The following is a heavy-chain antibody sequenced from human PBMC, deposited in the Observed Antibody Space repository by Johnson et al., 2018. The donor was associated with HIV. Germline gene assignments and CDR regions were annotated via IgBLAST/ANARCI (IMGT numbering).Heavy chain of an antibody. CDR2: INWNGGST. D-gene: IGHD6-13*01. V-gene: IGHV3-20*04. J-gene: IGHJ3*02. CDR3: AKARAAAGTSDAFDI. CDR1: GFTFDDYG. Sequence: VQLVESGGGLVQPGRSLRLSCAASGFTFDDYGMSWVRQAPGKGLEWVSGINWNGGSTYYADSVKGRFTISRDNSKNTLYLQMNSLRAEDTAVYYCAKARAAAGTSDAFDIWGQGTMVTVSS.